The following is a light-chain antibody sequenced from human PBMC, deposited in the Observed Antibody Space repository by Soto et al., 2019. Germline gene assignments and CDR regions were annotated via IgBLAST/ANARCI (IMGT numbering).Light chain of an antibody. CDR1: QSVSSSY. V-gene: IGKV3-20*01. Sequence: EIVLTQSPGALSLSPGERVTLSCRASQSVSSSYLGWYQQKPGQSPRLLIYGASSRATGIPDRFSGSGSGTDFTLTISRLEAEDFAVYYCQQFGSSPGFTFGPGTKVDIK. J-gene: IGKJ3*01. CDR3: QQFGSSPGFT. CDR2: GAS.